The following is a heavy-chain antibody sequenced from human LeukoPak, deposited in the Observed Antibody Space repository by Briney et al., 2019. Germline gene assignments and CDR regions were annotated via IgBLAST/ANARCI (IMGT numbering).Heavy chain of an antibody. J-gene: IGHJ6*02. Sequence: GGSLRLSCAASGFTFSSYGMHWVRQAPGKGLEWGAFIRYDGSNKYYADSVKGRFTISRDNSKDTLYLQMNSLRAEVTAVYYCAKTQRSFGELLSYGMDVWGQGTTVTVSS. CDR3: AKTQRSFGELLSYGMDV. V-gene: IGHV3-30*02. CDR2: IRYDGSNK. CDR1: GFTFSSYG. D-gene: IGHD3-10*01.